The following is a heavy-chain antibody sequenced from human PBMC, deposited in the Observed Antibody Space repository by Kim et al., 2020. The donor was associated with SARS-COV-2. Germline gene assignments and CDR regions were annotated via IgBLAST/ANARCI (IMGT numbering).Heavy chain of an antibody. J-gene: IGHJ4*02. CDR3: ARTDSGYIDY. CDR2: YS. D-gene: IGHD6-19*01. Sequence: YSSSAVSVKSRITINPDTSKNQFSLQLKSVTPEDTAVYYCARTDSGYIDYWGQGTLVTVSS. V-gene: IGHV6-1*01.